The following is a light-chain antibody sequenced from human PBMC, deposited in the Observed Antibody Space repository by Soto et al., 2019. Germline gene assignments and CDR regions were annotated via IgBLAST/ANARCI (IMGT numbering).Light chain of an antibody. CDR3: QQYQNLWT. V-gene: IGKV3-15*01. CDR1: QSVSSK. J-gene: IGKJ1*01. CDR2: GTS. Sequence: EIVMTQSPATLSVAPGERATLSCRASQSVSSKLAWYQQKPGQAPGLLIYGTSTRATGIPARFSGSGSGTEFTLTISSLQSEDFAIYYCQQYQNLWTFGQGTKVDIK.